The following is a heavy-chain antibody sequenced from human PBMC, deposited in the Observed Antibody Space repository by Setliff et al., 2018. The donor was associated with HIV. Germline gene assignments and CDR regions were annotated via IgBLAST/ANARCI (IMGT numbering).Heavy chain of an antibody. Sequence: ASVKVSCKASGHTFTGYYMHWVRQAPGQGLEWMGIINPSGGSTSYAQKFQGRVTMTRDTSTSTVYMELSSLRSEDTAVYYCARDPAVFGLYYYYYMDVWGKGTTVTVS. CDR1: GHTFTGYY. CDR3: ARDPAVFGLYYYYYMDV. J-gene: IGHJ6*03. CDR2: INPSGGST. D-gene: IGHD3-16*01. V-gene: IGHV1-46*03.